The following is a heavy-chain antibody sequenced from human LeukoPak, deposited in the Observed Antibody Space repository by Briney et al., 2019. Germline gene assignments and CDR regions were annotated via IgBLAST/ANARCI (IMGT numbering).Heavy chain of an antibody. CDR2: INNDGSYI. CDR3: VRDGSAYNFDY. D-gene: IGHD5-24*01. CDR1: GFTFSSYS. V-gene: IGHV3-74*01. J-gene: IGHJ4*02. Sequence: GGSLRLSCAASGFTFSSYSMNWVRQAPGKGLEWVSRINNDGSYINYAESVKGRFTLSRDNTKNTLTLQMNSLRAEDTAVYFCVRDGSAYNFDYWGQGVLVTVSS.